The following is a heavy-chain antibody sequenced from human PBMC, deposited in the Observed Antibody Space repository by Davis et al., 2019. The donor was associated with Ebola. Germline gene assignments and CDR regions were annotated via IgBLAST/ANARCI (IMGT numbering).Heavy chain of an antibody. CDR2: ISAYNGNT. CDR3: AREAYCGGDCYSFYYYYGMDV. CDR1: GGTFSSYA. V-gene: IGHV1-18*01. Sequence: ASVKVSCKASGGTFSSYAISWVRQAPGQGLKWMGWISAYNGNTNYAQKLQGRVTMTTDTSTSTAYMELRSLRSDDTAVYYYAREAYCGGDCYSFYYYYGMDVWGQGTTVTVSS. D-gene: IGHD2-21*02. J-gene: IGHJ6*02.